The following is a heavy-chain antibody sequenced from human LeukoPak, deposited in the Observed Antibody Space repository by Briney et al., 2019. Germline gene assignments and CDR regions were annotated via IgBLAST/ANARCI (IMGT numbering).Heavy chain of an antibody. D-gene: IGHD6-13*01. J-gene: IGHJ4*02. CDR2: ISGSGGST. CDR3: AKGGKKHGSSWYLPAD. Sequence: GGSLRLSCAASGFTFSSYAMSWVRQAPGKGLEWVSAISGSGGSTYYADSVKGRFTISRDNSKNTLYLQMNSLRAEDTAVYYCAKGGKKHGSSWYLPADWGQGTLVTVSS. CDR1: GFTFSSYA. V-gene: IGHV3-23*01.